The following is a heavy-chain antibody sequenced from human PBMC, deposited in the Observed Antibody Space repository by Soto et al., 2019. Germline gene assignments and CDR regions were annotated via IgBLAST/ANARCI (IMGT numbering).Heavy chain of an antibody. Sequence: TLSLTCDVSGDTISTGGYTWAWIRQPPGKALEWLALIYWDDDKRYSPSLKSRLTITKDTSKNQVVLTMTNMDPVDTATYYCAHRAVGYDYVWGSYRYHHFDYWGQGTLVTVSS. V-gene: IGHV2-5*02. CDR2: IYWDDDK. CDR1: GDTISTGGYT. J-gene: IGHJ4*02. D-gene: IGHD3-16*02. CDR3: AHRAVGYDYVWGSYRYHHFDY.